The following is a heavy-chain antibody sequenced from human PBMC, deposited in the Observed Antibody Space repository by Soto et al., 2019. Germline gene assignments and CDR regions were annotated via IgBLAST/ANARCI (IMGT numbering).Heavy chain of an antibody. CDR1: GFTFSNAW. D-gene: IGHD5-12*01. J-gene: IGHJ3*02. Sequence: EVQLVESGGGLVKPGGSLRLSCAASGFTFSNAWMNWVRQAPGKGLEWVGRIKSKTDGGTTDYAAPVKGRFTISRDDSKNTLYLQMNSLKTEDTAVYYCTTGSRLQFGLLPPDAFDIWGQGTMVTVSS. CDR3: TTGSRLQFGLLPPDAFDI. CDR2: IKSKTDGGTT. V-gene: IGHV3-15*07.